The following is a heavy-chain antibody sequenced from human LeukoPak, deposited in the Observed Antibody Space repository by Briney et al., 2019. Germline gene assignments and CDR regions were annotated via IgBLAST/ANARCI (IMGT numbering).Heavy chain of an antibody. J-gene: IGHJ5*02. CDR3: ARDVSGSYNWFDP. V-gene: IGHV3-23*01. Sequence: GGSLRLSCAASGFTFSSFAMSWVRQAPGKGLESVSGISGSGGSTYYADSVKGRFTISRDNAKNSLYLQMNSLRAEDTAVYYCARDVSGSYNWFDPWGQGTLVTVSS. CDR2: ISGSGGST. D-gene: IGHD1-26*01. CDR1: GFTFSSFA.